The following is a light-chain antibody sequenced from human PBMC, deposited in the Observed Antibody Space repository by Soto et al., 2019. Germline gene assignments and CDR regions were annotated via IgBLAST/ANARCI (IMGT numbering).Light chain of an antibody. CDR3: HHYGYGADT. CDR1: ETVGINY. J-gene: IGKJ2*01. V-gene: IGKV3-20*01. CDR2: DAS. Sequence: EVVLTQSPGTLSLSPGERATLSCRASETVGINYLAWYQQQPGQAPRLLIFDASIRATGIPDRFSGSGSGTEISLTISRLEPEDSAVYFCHHYGYGADTFGQGTKLEI.